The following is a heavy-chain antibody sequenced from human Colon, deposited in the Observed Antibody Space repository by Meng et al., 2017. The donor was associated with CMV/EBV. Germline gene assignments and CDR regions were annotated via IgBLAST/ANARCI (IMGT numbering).Heavy chain of an antibody. J-gene: IGHJ4*02. Sequence: GESLKISCAASGFTFSTYWMHWVRQAPGKGLVWVSRINGDGRSTTYADSVKGRFTISRDNAKNTLYLQMNSLRAEDTAVYFCARDVRFYSGQDFWGQVTLVTVSS. V-gene: IGHV3-74*01. CDR2: INGDGRST. D-gene: IGHD3-10*01. CDR1: GFTFSTYW. CDR3: ARDVRFYSGQDF.